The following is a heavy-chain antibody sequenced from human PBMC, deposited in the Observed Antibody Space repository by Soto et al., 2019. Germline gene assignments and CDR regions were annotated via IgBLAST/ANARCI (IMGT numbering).Heavy chain of an antibody. V-gene: IGHV3-23*01. Sequence: GGSQILSCAASGFNFSSYAMSWVRQAPGKGLEWVSAISGSGGSTYYADSVKGRFTISRDNSKNTLYLQMNSLRAEDTAVYYCAKDSQYSYDHFDYWGQGTLVTVSS. J-gene: IGHJ4*02. CDR3: AKDSQYSYDHFDY. CDR2: ISGSGGST. D-gene: IGHD5-18*01. CDR1: GFNFSSYA.